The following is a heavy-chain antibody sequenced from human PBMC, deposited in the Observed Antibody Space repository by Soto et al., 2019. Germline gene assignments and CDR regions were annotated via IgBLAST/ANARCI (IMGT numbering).Heavy chain of an antibody. D-gene: IGHD3-3*01. CDR2: ISGSGGST. V-gene: IGHV3-23*01. J-gene: IGHJ4*02. Sequence: EVQLLESGGGLVQPGGSLRLSCAASGFTFSSYAMSWVRQAPGKGLEWVSAISGSGGSTYYADSVKGRFTISRDNSKNTLYLQMNRLRAEDTAVYYCAKDRNPNVLRFLEWLLPFDYWGQGTLVTVSS. CDR1: GFTFSSYA. CDR3: AKDRNPNVLRFLEWLLPFDY.